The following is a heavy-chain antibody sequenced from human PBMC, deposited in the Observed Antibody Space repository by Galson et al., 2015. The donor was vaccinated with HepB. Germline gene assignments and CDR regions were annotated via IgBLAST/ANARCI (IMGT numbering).Heavy chain of an antibody. CDR1: GFTFSSYA. CDR2: ISYDGSNK. CDR3: ARDKDPSRSWVYGLMYYGLAV. Sequence: SLRLSCAASGFTFSSYAFHWVRQAPGKGLEWVAVISYDGSNKNYADSVKGRFTISRDESRNTLHLQMNSLRAEDTAIYYCARDKDPSRSWVYGLMYYGLAVWGQGTTVTVSS. J-gene: IGHJ6*02. D-gene: IGHD6-13*01. V-gene: IGHV3-30*04.